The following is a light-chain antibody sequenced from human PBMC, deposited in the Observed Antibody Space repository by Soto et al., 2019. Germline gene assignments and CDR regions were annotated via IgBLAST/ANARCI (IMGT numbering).Light chain of an antibody. J-gene: IGKJ1*01. CDR3: QHYGTSLWT. Sequence: EIVLTQSPGTLSLSPGERATISCRTSQRVTSRNLAWYQQKHGQTPRLLIYDTSNRTTGIPDRFRGSGTGTDFIFSISRLEPEDFAVYYCQHYGTSLWTFGQGTKVDIK. CDR1: QRVTSRN. V-gene: IGKV3-20*01. CDR2: DTS.